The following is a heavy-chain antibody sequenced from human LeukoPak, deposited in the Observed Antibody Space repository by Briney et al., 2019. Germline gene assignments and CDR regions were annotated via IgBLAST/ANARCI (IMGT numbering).Heavy chain of an antibody. CDR2: ISGSGGST. CDR1: GFTFSSYG. CDR3: AKDRARVVATTFDY. J-gene: IGHJ4*02. Sequence: GGSLRLSCAASGFTFSSYGMSWVRQAPGKGLEWVSAISGSGGSTYYADSVKGRFTISRDNSKNTLYLQMNSLRAEDTAVYYCAKDRARVVATTFDYWGQGTLVTVSS. V-gene: IGHV3-23*01. D-gene: IGHD5-12*01.